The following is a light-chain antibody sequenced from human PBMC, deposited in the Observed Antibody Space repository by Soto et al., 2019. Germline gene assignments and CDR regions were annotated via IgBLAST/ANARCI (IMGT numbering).Light chain of an antibody. CDR3: QQTDDFPLT. CDR1: QGIYSR. J-gene: IGKJ4*01. Sequence: DIQMTQSPSTLSASVGDTVTITCRASQGIYSRLAWYQQKPGKAPELLIYATSTLQNGVPSRFSGSGFGTDFTLSISSLQPEDSASYFCQQTDDFPLTFGGGTKVDIK. CDR2: ATS. V-gene: IGKV1-12*01.